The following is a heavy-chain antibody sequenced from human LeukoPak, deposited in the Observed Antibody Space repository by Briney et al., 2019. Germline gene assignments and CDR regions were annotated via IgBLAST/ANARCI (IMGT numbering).Heavy chain of an antibody. V-gene: IGHV1-46*01. CDR3: ARAPLLTGYFDFDY. CDR2: INPSGGST. J-gene: IGHJ4*02. D-gene: IGHD3-9*01. Sequence: ASVKVSCKASGGTFSSYAISWVRQAPGQGLEWMGIINPSGGSTSYAQKFQGRVTMTRDMSTSTVYMELSSLRSDDTAVYYCARAPLLTGYFDFDYWGRGTLVTVSS. CDR1: GGTFSSYA.